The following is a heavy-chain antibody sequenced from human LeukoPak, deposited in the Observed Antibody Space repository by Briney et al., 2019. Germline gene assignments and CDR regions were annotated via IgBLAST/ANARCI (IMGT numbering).Heavy chain of an antibody. CDR2: ILYDGSNE. J-gene: IGHJ4*02. V-gene: IGHV3-30*18. CDR1: GFTFNTYG. D-gene: IGHD5-12*01. Sequence: PGGSLRLSCAASGFTFNTYGMHWVRQAPGKGLEWVAIILYDGSNEDYADSVKGRFTISRDNSKNTLYLRMNSLRAEDTAVYYCAKDPGLRLKYFDYWGQGTLVTVSS. CDR3: AKDPGLRLKYFDY.